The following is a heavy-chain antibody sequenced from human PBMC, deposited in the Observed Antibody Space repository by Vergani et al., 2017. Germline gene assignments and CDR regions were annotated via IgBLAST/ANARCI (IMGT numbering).Heavy chain of an antibody. CDR1: GYTFTSYY. D-gene: IGHD3-9*01. Sequence: QVQLVPSGAAVKKPGASVKVSCKASGYTFTSYYIHWVRQAPEQGLEWVGVISPDGFTTFYAQKFQGRVTITRDTSTSTVYVEVTSLRSDDTAVYYCAREPPLTGFFDYWGQGTLVTVSS. CDR3: AREPPLTGFFDY. CDR2: ISPDGFTT. J-gene: IGHJ4*02. V-gene: IGHV1-46*03.